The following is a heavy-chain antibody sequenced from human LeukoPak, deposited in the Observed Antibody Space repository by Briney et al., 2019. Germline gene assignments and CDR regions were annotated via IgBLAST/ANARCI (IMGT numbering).Heavy chain of an antibody. V-gene: IGHV3-33*08. J-gene: IGHJ5*02. CDR2: IWDDGTNQ. CDR1: GFTFRNYG. CDR3: AREHCSSTSCYVFAH. Sequence: GRSLRLSCAVSGFTFRNYGIHWVRQAPGKGLEWVAHIWDDGTNQDYVDSVKGRFTISRDNAENTVYLQMNSLRAEDTATYYCAREHCSSTSCYVFAHWGLGTLVTVSS. D-gene: IGHD2-2*01.